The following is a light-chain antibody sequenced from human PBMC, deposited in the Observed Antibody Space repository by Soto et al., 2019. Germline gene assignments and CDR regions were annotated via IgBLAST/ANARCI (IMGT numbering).Light chain of an antibody. CDR2: NVS. Sequence: QMTQSPSTVSASVGASVTITCRADQRVYNWLAWYQQKPGKAPKLLMSNVSTLETGVSSRFRGSGFGTEFTLAITSLQPDDFGTYYCQQYNSYVSFGPGTRV. CDR3: QQYNSYVS. CDR1: QRVYNW. J-gene: IGKJ3*01. V-gene: IGKV1-5*01.